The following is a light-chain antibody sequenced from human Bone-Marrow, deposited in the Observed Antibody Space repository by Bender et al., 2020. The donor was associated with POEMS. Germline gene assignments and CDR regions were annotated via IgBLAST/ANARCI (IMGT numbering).Light chain of an antibody. CDR3: SSYSISSTLV. CDR1: GSNIGGYP. V-gene: IGLV1-44*01. J-gene: IGLJ2*01. CDR2: TNN. Sequence: QSVLTQPPSVSGTPGQRVTISCSGSGSNIGGYPVNWYQQLPGTAPRLLIYTNNERPSGVSHRFSGSKSDNTASLTISGLQAGDDADYYCSSYSISSTLVFGGGTKLTVL.